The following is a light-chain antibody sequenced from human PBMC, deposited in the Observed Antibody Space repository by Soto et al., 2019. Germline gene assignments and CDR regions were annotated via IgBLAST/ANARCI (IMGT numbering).Light chain of an antibody. J-gene: IGKJ1*01. CDR1: QSVNNF. Sequence: EKVMTQSPATLSMSPGERATLSCRASQSVNNFLAWYQQKPGQAPRLLIYGASTRATGIPARFSGSGSGTEFTLTISSLQSEDFAVYYCQQYRNWPSWTFGQGTKVDIK. V-gene: IGKV3-15*01. CDR3: QQYRNWPSWT. CDR2: GAS.